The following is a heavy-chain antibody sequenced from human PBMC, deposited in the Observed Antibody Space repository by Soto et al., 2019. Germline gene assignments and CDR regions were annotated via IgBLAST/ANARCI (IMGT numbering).Heavy chain of an antibody. J-gene: IGHJ3*02. D-gene: IGHD1-1*01. CDR1: GFTFSSYS. V-gene: IGHV3-21*01. CDR3: ATNVVSTTRALDI. Sequence: EVQLVESGGGLVKPGGSLRLSCAASGFTFSSYSMNWVRQAPGKGLEWVSYIGSSSTYIYYADSVKGRFTISRDNAKNSLYLQMDSLRAEDTAVYYCATNVVSTTRALDIWGQGTMVTVSS. CDR2: IGSSSTYI.